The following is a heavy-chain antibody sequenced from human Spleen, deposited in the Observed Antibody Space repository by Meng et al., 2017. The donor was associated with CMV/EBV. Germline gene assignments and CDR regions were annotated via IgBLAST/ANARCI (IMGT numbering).Heavy chain of an antibody. J-gene: IGHJ6*02. CDR2: ISYDGSNK. CDR3: ARAAALTGSYGYYYYGMDV. V-gene: IGHV3-30*19. D-gene: IGHD3-10*01. CDR1: GFTFSSYG. Sequence: GGSLRLSCAASGFTFSSYGMHWVRQAPGKGLEWVAVISYDGSNKYYADSVKGRFTISRDNSKNTLYLQMNSLRAEDTAVYYCARAAALTGSYGYYYYGMDVWGQGTTVAVSS.